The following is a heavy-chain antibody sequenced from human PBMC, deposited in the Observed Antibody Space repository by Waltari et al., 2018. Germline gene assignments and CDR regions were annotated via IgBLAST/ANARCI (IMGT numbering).Heavy chain of an antibody. V-gene: IGHV3-43D*04. CDR3: AKALGDYFDY. Sequence: EVQLVESGGVVVQPGGSLRLSCAASGFTFDDYAMHWVRQAPGKGLEWDSRISWDGGSTYYADSVKGSCIISRDNSKNSLSLQMNSLRAEDTALYYCAKALGDYFDYWGQGTLVTVSS. CDR1: GFTFDDYA. J-gene: IGHJ4*02. CDR2: ISWDGGST.